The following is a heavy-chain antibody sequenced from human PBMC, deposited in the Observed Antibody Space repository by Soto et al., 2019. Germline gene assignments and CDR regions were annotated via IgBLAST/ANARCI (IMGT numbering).Heavy chain of an antibody. CDR2: INHNGGNT. Sequence: GGSLRLSCTASGFTLSSYTMNWVRQAPGKGLERVSGINHNGGNTYYADSVKGRFTISRDNSRNTLYLQMDSLRAEDTAVYYCAKLATSSWNPRYFDYWGQGALVTVSS. J-gene: IGHJ4*02. D-gene: IGHD5-12*01. V-gene: IGHV3-23*01. CDR3: AKLATSSWNPRYFDY. CDR1: GFTLSSYT.